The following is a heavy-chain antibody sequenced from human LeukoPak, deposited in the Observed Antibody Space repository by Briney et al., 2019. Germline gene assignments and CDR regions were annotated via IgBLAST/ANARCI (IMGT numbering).Heavy chain of an antibody. J-gene: IGHJ4*02. D-gene: IGHD3-22*01. V-gene: IGHV3-30*04. CDR3: ARARYYYDSSGYSAY. CDR1: GFTFSSYA. Sequence: PGGSLRLSCAASGFTFSSYAMHWVRQAPGKGLEWVAVISYDGSNKYYADSVKGRFTISRDNSKNTLYLQMNSLRAEDTAVYYCARARYYYDSSGYSAYWGQGTLVTVSS. CDR2: ISYDGSNK.